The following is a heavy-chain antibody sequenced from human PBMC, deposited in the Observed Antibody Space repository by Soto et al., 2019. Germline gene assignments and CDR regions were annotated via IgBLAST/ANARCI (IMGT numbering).Heavy chain of an antibody. CDR2: IDPSDSYT. CDR1: GYSFTSYW. CDR3: ARLRGGAHYDYVWGSYRFDY. J-gene: IGHJ4*02. D-gene: IGHD3-16*02. Sequence: GESLKISCKGSGYSFTSYWISWVRQMPGKGLEWMGRIDPSDSYTNYSPSFQGHVTISADKSISTAYLQWSSLKASDTAMYYCARLRGGAHYDYVWGSYRFDYSGQGTLVTVSS. V-gene: IGHV5-10-1*01.